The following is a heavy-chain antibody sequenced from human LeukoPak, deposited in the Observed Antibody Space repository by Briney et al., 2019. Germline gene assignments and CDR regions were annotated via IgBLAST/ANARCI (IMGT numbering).Heavy chain of an antibody. Sequence: ALVKVSCKASGYTFTGYYMHWVRQAPGQGLEWMGWINPNSGGTNYAQKFQGRVTMTRDTSISTAYMELSRLRSDDTAVYYCARDGIDCSSTSCYFHWFDPWGQGTLVTVSS. CDR1: GYTFTGYY. CDR3: ARDGIDCSSTSCYFHWFDP. J-gene: IGHJ5*02. V-gene: IGHV1-2*02. D-gene: IGHD2-2*01. CDR2: INPNSGGT.